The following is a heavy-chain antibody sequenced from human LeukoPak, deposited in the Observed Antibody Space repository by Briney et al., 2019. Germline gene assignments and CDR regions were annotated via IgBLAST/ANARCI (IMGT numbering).Heavy chain of an antibody. Sequence: GRSLRLSCAASGFTFSSYGMHWVRQAPGKGLEWVAVISYDGSNKYYADSVKGRFTISRDNSKNTLYLQMNSLRAEDTAVYYCAKDLTMGYCSGGSCYNFDYWGQGTLVTVSS. CDR2: ISYDGSNK. CDR3: AKDLTMGYCSGGSCYNFDY. V-gene: IGHV3-30*18. CDR1: GFTFSSYG. J-gene: IGHJ4*02. D-gene: IGHD2-15*01.